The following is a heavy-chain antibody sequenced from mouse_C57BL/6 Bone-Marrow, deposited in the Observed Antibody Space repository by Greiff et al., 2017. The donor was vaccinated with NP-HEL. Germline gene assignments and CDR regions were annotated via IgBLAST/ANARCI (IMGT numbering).Heavy chain of an antibody. Sequence: VQLQESGAELARPGASVKLSCKASGYTFTSYGISWVKQRTGQGLEWIGEIYPRSGNTYYNEKFKGKATLTADKSSSTAYMELRSLTSEDSAVYFCARGGTVVAPYYAMDYWGQGTSVTVSS. CDR1: GYTFTSYG. D-gene: IGHD1-1*01. CDR3: ARGGTVVAPYYAMDY. J-gene: IGHJ4*01. CDR2: IYPRSGNT. V-gene: IGHV1-81*01.